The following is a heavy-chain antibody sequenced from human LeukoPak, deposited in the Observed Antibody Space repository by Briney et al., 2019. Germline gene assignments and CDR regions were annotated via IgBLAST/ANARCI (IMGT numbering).Heavy chain of an antibody. CDR1: GYTFTVNF. D-gene: IGHD2-15*01. Sequence: ASVKVSCKASGYTFTVNFMHWVRQAPGQGLEWMGRINPNTGGTDYAQKFQGRVTMTRDTSISTAYMELSRLRSDDTAVYYCARRYCSGGSCYETYFDYWGQGTLVTVSS. J-gene: IGHJ4*02. CDR3: ARRYCSGGSCYETYFDY. V-gene: IGHV1-2*06. CDR2: INPNTGGT.